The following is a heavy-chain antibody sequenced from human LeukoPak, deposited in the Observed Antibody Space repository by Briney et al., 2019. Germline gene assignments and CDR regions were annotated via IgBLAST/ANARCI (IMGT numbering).Heavy chain of an antibody. V-gene: IGHV4-34*01. CDR2: INHSGST. D-gene: IGHD3-16*02. CDR3: ARAHYDYVWGSYRKGVEVDY. J-gene: IGHJ4*02. Sequence: PSEALSLTCAVYGGSFSGYYWSWIRQPPGEGLECVGEINHSGSTNYNPSLKSRVTISVDTSKNQFSLKLSSVTAADTAVYYCARAHYDYVWGSYRKGVEVDYWGQGTLVTVSS. CDR1: GGSFSGYY.